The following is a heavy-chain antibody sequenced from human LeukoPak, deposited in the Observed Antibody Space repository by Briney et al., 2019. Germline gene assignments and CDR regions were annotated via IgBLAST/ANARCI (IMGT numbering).Heavy chain of an antibody. D-gene: IGHD1-26*01. J-gene: IGHJ4*02. CDR1: GLTFSSHW. CDR3: AKDVGKWESLHFFDY. V-gene: IGHV3-23*01. Sequence: GGSLRLSCAASGLTFSSHWMHWVRQAPGKGLEWISGISGSGASTYYADSVKGRFTISRDDSRSTLYLQMNSLRGDDTAVYYCAKDVGKWESLHFFDYWGQGTLVTVSS. CDR2: ISGSGAST.